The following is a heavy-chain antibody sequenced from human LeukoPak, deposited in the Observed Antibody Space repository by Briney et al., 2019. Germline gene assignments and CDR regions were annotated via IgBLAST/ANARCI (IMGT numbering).Heavy chain of an antibody. D-gene: IGHD2-2*01. V-gene: IGHV4-59*08. Sequence: PSETLSLTCTVSGGSITTYYWSWIRQPPGKGLEWIGYIYNSGSTNYNPSLTSRVTISGDTSKNQLSLKLSSVTAADTAVYYCARSKAHLSTSWYGTWFDPWGQGTLVTVSS. CDR1: GGSITTYY. J-gene: IGHJ5*02. CDR2: IYNSGST. CDR3: ARSKAHLSTSWYGTWFDP.